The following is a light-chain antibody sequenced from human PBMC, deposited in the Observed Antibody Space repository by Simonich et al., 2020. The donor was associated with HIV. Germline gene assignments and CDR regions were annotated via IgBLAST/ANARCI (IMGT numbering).Light chain of an antibody. Sequence: DIQMTQSPSSLSASVGDRVTITCQASKDISNYLNWYQQKPGKAPKLLIYGASNLETGVPSRFSGNGSGTHFTFTINSLQPEDIATYYCQQYENLPWTFGQGTKVEVK. J-gene: IGKJ1*01. CDR2: GAS. CDR3: QQYENLPWT. CDR1: KDISNY. V-gene: IGKV1-33*01.